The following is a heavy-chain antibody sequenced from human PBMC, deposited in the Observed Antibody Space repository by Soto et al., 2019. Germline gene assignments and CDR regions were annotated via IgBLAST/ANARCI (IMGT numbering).Heavy chain of an antibody. J-gene: IGHJ6*01. CDR3: AANYGMDV. Sequence: GGSLRLSCAASGFTFSNYAMNWVRQAPGKGLEWVSGITGSSGRTFYADSVKGRFTISRDNAKNTLYLQMNSLRADDTAVYYCAANYGMDVWGQGTTVNVSS. D-gene: IGHD1-26*01. V-gene: IGHV3-23*01. CDR2: ITGSSGRT. CDR1: GFTFSNYA.